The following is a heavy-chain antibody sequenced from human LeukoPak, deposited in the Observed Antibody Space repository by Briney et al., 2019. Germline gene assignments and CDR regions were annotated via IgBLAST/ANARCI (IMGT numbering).Heavy chain of an antibody. CDR3: AREGYYDSSGHITALY. D-gene: IGHD3-22*01. V-gene: IGHV3-23*01. CDR2: ITGSGDST. CDR1: GFTFSSNA. J-gene: IGHJ4*02. Sequence: PGRSLRLSCAASGFTFSSNAMNWVRQAPGKGLEWVSGITGSGDSTYYADSVKGRFTISRDNSKNTLYLQMNSLRAEDTAVYYCAREGYYDSSGHITALYWGQGTLVTVSS.